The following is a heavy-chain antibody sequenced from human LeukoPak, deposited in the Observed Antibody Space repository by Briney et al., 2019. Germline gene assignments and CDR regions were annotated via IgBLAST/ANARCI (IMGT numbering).Heavy chain of an antibody. Sequence: SETLSLTCTVSGGSISSSSYYWSWIRQPPGKGLEWIGYLYYSGSTNSNPSLKSRVTMSVDTSKNQFSLKLRSVTAADTAVYYCARGGSGISNAFDIWGQGTMVTVSS. D-gene: IGHD3-10*01. CDR2: LYYSGST. CDR3: ARGGSGISNAFDI. V-gene: IGHV4-61*01. J-gene: IGHJ3*02. CDR1: GGSISSSSYY.